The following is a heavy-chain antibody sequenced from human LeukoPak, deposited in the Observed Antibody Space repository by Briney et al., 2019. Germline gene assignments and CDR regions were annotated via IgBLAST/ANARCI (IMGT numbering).Heavy chain of an antibody. J-gene: IGHJ4*02. CDR1: GFTFNNYG. Sequence: GRPLRLSCAASGFTFNNYGMHWVRQAPGKGLEWVAVISYDGSNKYYADSVKGRFTISRDNSKNTLYLQMGSLRAEDMAVYYCAREAEDYYDSSGYFDYWGQGTLVTVSS. D-gene: IGHD3-22*01. CDR3: AREAEDYYDSSGYFDY. V-gene: IGHV3-30*03. CDR2: ISYDGSNK.